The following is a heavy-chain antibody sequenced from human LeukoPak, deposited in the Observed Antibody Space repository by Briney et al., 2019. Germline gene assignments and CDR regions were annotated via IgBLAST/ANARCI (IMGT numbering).Heavy chain of an antibody. CDR2: IYYSGST. CDR3: ARAGWLQSFDY. CDR1: GGSISNY. J-gene: IGHJ4*02. D-gene: IGHD5-24*01. Sequence: SETLSLTCSVSGGSISNYWSWIRQPPGKGLEWIGYIYYSGSTNYNPSLKSRVTISVDTSKNQFSLKLSSVTAADTAVYYCARAGWLQSFDYWGQGTLVTVSS. V-gene: IGHV4-59*01.